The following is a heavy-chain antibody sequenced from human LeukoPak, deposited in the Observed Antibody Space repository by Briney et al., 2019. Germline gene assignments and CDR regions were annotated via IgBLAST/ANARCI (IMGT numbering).Heavy chain of an antibody. V-gene: IGHV4-39*02. D-gene: IGHD3-22*01. CDR2: IYYSGST. J-gene: IGHJ4*02. CDR1: GGSIRSGSHY. CDR3: AKRDDSGGNLVDL. Sequence: SETLSLTCTVSGGSIRSGSHYWAWIRQPPGKGLGWIGSIYYSGSTYYNPSLENRVTISIDTSKNHFSLKLSSLSAADTSVYYCAKRDDSGGNLVDLWGQGTLVTVS.